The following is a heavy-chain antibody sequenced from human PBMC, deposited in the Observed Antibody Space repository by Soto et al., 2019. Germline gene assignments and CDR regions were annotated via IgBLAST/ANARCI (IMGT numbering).Heavy chain of an antibody. CDR1: GGSITSYQ. V-gene: IGHV4-59*01. D-gene: IGHD2-15*01. CDR3: ARDRHVCFTHSFDH. J-gene: IGHJ5*02. Sequence: PSETLTLTCIVSGGSITSYQWSWIRQFPAKGLEWIAYTSYTGNTNYHPSFQSRVTISIDTSKNQLSLKMTSMTAADTVVYSCARDRHVCFTHSFDHSGQGPMGTVSS. CDR2: TSYTGNT.